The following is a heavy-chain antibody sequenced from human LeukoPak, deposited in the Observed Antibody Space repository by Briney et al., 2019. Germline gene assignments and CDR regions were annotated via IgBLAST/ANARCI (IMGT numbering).Heavy chain of an antibody. D-gene: IGHD3-10*01. CDR3: AKGLYHYFGSGSYTLDY. CDR2: IRYDGSNK. CDR1: GFTFSSYG. V-gene: IGHV3-30*02. J-gene: IGHJ4*02. Sequence: PGGSLRLSCAASGFTFSSYGMHWVRQAPGKGLEWVAFIRYDGSNKYYADSVKGRFTISRDTSKNTLYLQMNSLRAEDSAVYYCAKGLYHYFGSGSYTLDYWGQGTQVTVSS.